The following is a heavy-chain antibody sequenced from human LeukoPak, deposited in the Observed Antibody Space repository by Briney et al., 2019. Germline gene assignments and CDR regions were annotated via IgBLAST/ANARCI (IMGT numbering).Heavy chain of an antibody. CDR1: GYSISSGYY. CDR2: IYHSGST. Sequence: SETLSLTCTVSGYSISSGYYWGWIRQPPGKGLEWIGSIYHSGSTYYNPSLKSRVTISVDTSNNQFSLKLSSVTAADTAVYYCARGYSSSWYFNWFDPWGQGTLVTVSS. J-gene: IGHJ5*02. D-gene: IGHD6-13*01. V-gene: IGHV4-38-2*02. CDR3: ARGYSSSWYFNWFDP.